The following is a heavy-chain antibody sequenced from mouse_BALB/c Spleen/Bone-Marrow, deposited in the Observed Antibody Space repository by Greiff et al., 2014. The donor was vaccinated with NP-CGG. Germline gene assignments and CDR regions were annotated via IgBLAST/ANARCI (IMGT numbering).Heavy chain of an antibody. J-gene: IGHJ2*01. Sequence: VQLQQSGSVLVRPGASVKLSCKASGYTFTNSWIHWAKQRPGQGLEWIGEIHPNSGNTNYNEKFKGKVTLTADISSSTAYVDLSSLTSEDSAVYYCARHHRYAYYFDHWGQGTTLTVSS. D-gene: IGHD2-14*01. CDR2: IHPNSGNT. CDR1: GYTFTNSW. CDR3: ARHHRYAYYFDH. V-gene: IGHV1S130*01.